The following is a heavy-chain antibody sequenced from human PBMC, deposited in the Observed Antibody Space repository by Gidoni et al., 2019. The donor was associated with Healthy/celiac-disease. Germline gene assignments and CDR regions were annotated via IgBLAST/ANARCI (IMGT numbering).Heavy chain of an antibody. J-gene: IGHJ4*02. V-gene: IGHV1-69*01. CDR1: GGTFSSYA. CDR3: APTPTYYYDSSGYPLGY. CDR2: IIPIFGTA. D-gene: IGHD3-22*01. Sequence: QVQLVQSGAEVKKPGSSVTVSCKAAGGTFSSYAISWVRQATGQGLEWMGGIIPIFGTANYAQKFQGRVTITADESTSTAYMELSSLRSEDTAVYYCAPTPTYYYDSSGYPLGYWGQGTLVTVSS.